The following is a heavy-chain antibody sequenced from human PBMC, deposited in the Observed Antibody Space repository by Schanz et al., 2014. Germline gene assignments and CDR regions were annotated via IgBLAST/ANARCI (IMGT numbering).Heavy chain of an antibody. V-gene: IGHV1-18*04. J-gene: IGHJ4*02. CDR3: ARSHSLVGTIDFDY. Sequence: QVQLVQSGAEVKKPGASVKVSCKTFGYSFTNYGISWVRQAPGQGLEWMGWITAYNGNTNSAQKLQGRVTMTTDTSPSTAYMELRSLRSDDTAVYYCARSHSLVGTIDFDYWGQGTLVTVSS. CDR1: GYSFTNYG. D-gene: IGHD1-26*01. CDR2: ITAYNGNT.